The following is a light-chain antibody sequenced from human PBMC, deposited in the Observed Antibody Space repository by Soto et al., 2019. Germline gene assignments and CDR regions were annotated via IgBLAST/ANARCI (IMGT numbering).Light chain of an antibody. CDR3: SSYAVKKNFVV. Sequence: QSALPPTASASGAAGQSVTISCTGSSDDIGGYDYVSWYQHHPGRTPKLIIYEVNKRPSGVPDRFSGSKSGNTASLTVSGLQAEDGADYYCSSYAVKKNFVVFGSATKVTVL. CDR2: EVN. J-gene: IGLJ1*01. V-gene: IGLV2-8*01. CDR1: SDDIGGYDY.